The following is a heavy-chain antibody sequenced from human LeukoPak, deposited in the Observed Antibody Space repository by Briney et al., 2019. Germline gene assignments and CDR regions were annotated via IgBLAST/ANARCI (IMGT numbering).Heavy chain of an antibody. J-gene: IGHJ4*02. CDR3: AKAIGTVAARPLDF. V-gene: IGHV3-23*01. Sequence: GGSLRLSCAASGFTFSSYAMSWVRQAPGKGLQWASGISTSGGSTYYADSVKGRFTISRDNSKNTLYLQMNSLRAEDTAVYYCAKAIGTVAARPLDFWGQGTLVTVSS. CDR1: GFTFSSYA. CDR2: ISTSGGST. D-gene: IGHD6-6*01.